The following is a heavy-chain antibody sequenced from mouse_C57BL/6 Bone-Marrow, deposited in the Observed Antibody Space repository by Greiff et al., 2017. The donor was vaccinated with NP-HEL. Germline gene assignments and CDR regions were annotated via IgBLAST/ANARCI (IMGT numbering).Heavy chain of an antibody. V-gene: IGHV5-16*01. D-gene: IGHD1-1*01. J-gene: IGHJ1*03. CDR3: ARGGGSSLWYFDV. Sequence: EVKVVESEGGLVQPGSSMKLSCTASGFTFSDYYMAWVRQVPEKGLEWVANINYDGSSTYYLDSLKSRFIISRDNAKNILYLQMSSLKSEDTATYYCARGGGSSLWYFDVWGTGTTVTVSS. CDR1: GFTFSDYY. CDR2: INYDGSST.